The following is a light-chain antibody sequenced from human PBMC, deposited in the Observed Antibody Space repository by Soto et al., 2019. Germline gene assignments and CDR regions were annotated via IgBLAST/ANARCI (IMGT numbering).Light chain of an antibody. Sequence: QSVLAQPPSVSGAPGQKVIISCTGSSSNIGAGYDLHWYQQLPGTAPKLLLYGNINRPSGVPDRFSGSKSGTSASLAITGLQAEDEADYYCQSYDTSLSAYVFGTGTKVTVL. V-gene: IGLV1-40*01. CDR1: SSNIGAGYD. J-gene: IGLJ1*01. CDR2: GNI. CDR3: QSYDTSLSAYV.